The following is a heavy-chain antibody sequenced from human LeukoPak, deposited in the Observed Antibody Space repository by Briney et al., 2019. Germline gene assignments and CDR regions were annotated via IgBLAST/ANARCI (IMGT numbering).Heavy chain of an antibody. CDR2: ISGSGGST. V-gene: IGHV3-23*01. J-gene: IGHJ4*02. CDR3: AKDSVISSDY. D-gene: IGHD2-21*01. CDR1: GFTFSSYA. Sequence: GGSLRLSCEAFGFTFSSYAMSWVRKAPGKGREWVSAISGSGGSTYYADSVKGRFTISRDNSKNTLYLQMNSLRAEDTAVYYCAKDSVISSDYWGQGTLVTVSS.